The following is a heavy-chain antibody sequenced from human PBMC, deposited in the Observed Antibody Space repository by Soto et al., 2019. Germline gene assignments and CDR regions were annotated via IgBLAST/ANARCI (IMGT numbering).Heavy chain of an antibody. D-gene: IGHD6-19*01. V-gene: IGHV3-23*01. CDR3: ARTPVAVAAPNDAFDI. CDR2: ISGSGGST. CDR1: GFTFSSYA. J-gene: IGHJ3*02. Sequence: GGSLRLSCAASGFTFSSYAMSWVRQAPGKGLEWVSAISGSGGSTYYADSVKGRFTISRDNSKNTLYLQMNSLRAEDTAVYYCARTPVAVAAPNDAFDIWGQGTMVTVSS.